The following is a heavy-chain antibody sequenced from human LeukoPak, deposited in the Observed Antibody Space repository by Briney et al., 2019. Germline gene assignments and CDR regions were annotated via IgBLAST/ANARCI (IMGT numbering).Heavy chain of an antibody. CDR3: ARDQGSMIVVRMTNWYFDL. Sequence: HPGGSLRLSCAASGFTFSNYWMSWVRQAPGKGLEWLANINQDGSEIYYVDSVKGRFTISRDNGKNSLYLQINSLRADDTAVYYCARDQGSMIVVRMTNWYFDLWGRGTLVTVSS. D-gene: IGHD3-22*01. CDR2: INQDGSEI. CDR1: GFTFSNYW. J-gene: IGHJ2*01. V-gene: IGHV3-7*01.